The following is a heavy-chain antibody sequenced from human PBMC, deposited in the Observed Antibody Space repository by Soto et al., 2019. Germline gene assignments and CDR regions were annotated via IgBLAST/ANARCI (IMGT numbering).Heavy chain of an antibody. D-gene: IGHD1-1*01. CDR2: IYPYDSDT. CDR1: GYNFGRYW. V-gene: IGHV5-51*01. Sequence: GESLKISCKGSGYNFGRYWIGWVRQMPGKGLEWMGIIYPYDSDTRYSPSFEGQVSISADKSFSTAYLQWSSLKASDTAIYYCARLHWSQHGMDVWGQGTTVTVSS. J-gene: IGHJ6*02. CDR3: ARLHWSQHGMDV.